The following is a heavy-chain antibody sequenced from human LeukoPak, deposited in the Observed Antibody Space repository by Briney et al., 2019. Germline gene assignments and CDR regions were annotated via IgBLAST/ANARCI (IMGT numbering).Heavy chain of an antibody. D-gene: IGHD2-2*01. V-gene: IGHV1-46*01. Sequence: ASVKVSCKASGYTFSSYYMHWVRQAPGQGLEWMGIINPSGGSTSYAQKFQGRVTMTRDTSTSTVYKELSSLRSEGTAVYYCARDLDCSSTSCYPGSFDYWGQGTLVTVSS. J-gene: IGHJ4*02. CDR2: INPSGGST. CDR1: GYTFSSYY. CDR3: ARDLDCSSTSCYPGSFDY.